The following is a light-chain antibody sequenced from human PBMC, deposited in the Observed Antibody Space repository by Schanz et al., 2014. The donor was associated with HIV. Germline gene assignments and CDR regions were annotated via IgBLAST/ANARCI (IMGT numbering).Light chain of an antibody. CDR1: SSDVGGYNY. CDR3: SSFAASHKLL. CDR2: EVT. V-gene: IGLV2-14*01. J-gene: IGLJ2*01. Sequence: QSVLTQPASVSGSPGQSITISCTGTSSDVGGYNYVSWYQQQPGKAPKLMIYEVTKRPSGVSNRFSGSKSGNTASLSISGLQAEDEADYYCSSFAASHKLLFGGGTKLTVL.